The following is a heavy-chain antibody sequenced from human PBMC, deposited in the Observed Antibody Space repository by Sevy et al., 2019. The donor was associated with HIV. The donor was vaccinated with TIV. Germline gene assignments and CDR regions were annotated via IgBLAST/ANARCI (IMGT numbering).Heavy chain of an antibody. D-gene: IGHD3-10*01. CDR3: AKPAFHGARSSYAFDM. J-gene: IGHJ3*02. Sequence: GESLKISCAASGFTFSVYDMGWVRQAPGKGLEWVSGISGSATGGRTSYADSVKGRFTISRDNSKNTLYLQMNSLRGEDTAVYYCAKPAFHGARSSYAFDMWGQGTMVTVSS. CDR1: GFTFSVYD. CDR2: ISGSATGGRT. V-gene: IGHV3-23*01.